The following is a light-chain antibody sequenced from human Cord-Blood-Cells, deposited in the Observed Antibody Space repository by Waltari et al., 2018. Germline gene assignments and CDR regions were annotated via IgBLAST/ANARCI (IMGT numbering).Light chain of an antibody. J-gene: IGLJ2*01. CDR3: CSYAGSYTLV. CDR1: SSDDVGYNY. CDR2: DVS. Sequence: QSALTQPRSVSGSPGQSVTISCTGTSSDDVGYNYVSWYQQHPGKAPKLMIYDVSKRPSGVPHRVAGSKSGNTASLTISGLQAEDEADYYCCSYAGSYTLVFGGGTKLTVL. V-gene: IGLV2-11*01.